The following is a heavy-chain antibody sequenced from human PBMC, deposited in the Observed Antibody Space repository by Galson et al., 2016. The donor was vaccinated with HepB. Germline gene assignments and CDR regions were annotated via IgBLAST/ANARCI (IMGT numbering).Heavy chain of an antibody. Sequence: SLRLSCAVSGFASDDYAMHWVRQAPGKGLEWVSGVSWNSDEVDYADSVRGRFTISRDNAKKSLYLQMSTLRPEDTALYYCAKDISSNIAPTYSDYHGMDVWGKGTTVTVSS. CDR1: GFASDDYA. V-gene: IGHV3-9*02. CDR2: VSWNSDEV. D-gene: IGHD3-9*01. J-gene: IGHJ6*04. CDR3: AKDISSNIAPTYSDYHGMDV.